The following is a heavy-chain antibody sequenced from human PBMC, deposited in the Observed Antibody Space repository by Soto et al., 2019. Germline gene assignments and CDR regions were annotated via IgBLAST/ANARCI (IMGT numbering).Heavy chain of an antibody. D-gene: IGHD1-1*01. Sequence: GGSLRLSCAASGFTFSNYGMHWVRQTPGKGLEWVALILYDGSNKYYADSVKGRFTISRDNSKNTLYLQVSSLRAEDTAVYYCAKSRDAYNFYFYYGMDVWGPGPSVTVSS. V-gene: IGHV3-30*18. CDR2: ILYDGSNK. J-gene: IGHJ6*02. CDR3: AKSRDAYNFYFYYGMDV. CDR1: GFTFSNYG.